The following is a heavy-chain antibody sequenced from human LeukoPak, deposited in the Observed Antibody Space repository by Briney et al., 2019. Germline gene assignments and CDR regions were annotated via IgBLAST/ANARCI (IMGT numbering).Heavy chain of an antibody. D-gene: IGHD4-17*01. CDR2: INTDGTRT. Sequence: GGSLRLSCAASGFSFSSYWMHWVRQAPGKGLAWVSRINTDGTRTRYADSVKGRFTISRDNAKNTLYLQMNSLRAEDTAVYYCAREVSGDPWYNWFDPWGQGTLVTVSS. V-gene: IGHV3-74*01. CDR1: GFSFSSYW. CDR3: AREVSGDPWYNWFDP. J-gene: IGHJ5*02.